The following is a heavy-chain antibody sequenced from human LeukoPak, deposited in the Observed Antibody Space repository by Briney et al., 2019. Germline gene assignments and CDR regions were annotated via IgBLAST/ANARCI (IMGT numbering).Heavy chain of an antibody. V-gene: IGHV3-49*04. D-gene: IGHD3-10*01. J-gene: IGHJ4*02. CDR1: GFTFGDYA. CDR2: IRSKAYGGTT. Sequence: GGSLRLSCTASGFTFGDYAMSWVRQAPGEGLEWVGVIRSKAYGGTTDYVAAVKGRFTISRDDSKSVAYLQMNSLNTDDKALYYCTRYYYGSGSYYKFDTWGQGTLVTVSS. CDR3: TRYYYGSGSYYKFDT.